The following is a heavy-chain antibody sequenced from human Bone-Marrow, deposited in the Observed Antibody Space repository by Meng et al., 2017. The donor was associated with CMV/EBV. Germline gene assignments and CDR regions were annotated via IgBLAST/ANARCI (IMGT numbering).Heavy chain of an antibody. Sequence: VKVSCKASGYTFTGYYMHWVRQAPGQGLEWMGWINPNSGGTNYAQKFQGRVTMTRDTSISTAYMELSRLRSDDTAVYYCARDRIAAAAEYYYYGMDVWGQGTTVTVSS. CDR3: ARDRIAAAAEYYYYGMDV. CDR1: GYTFTGYY. D-gene: IGHD6-13*01. V-gene: IGHV1-2*02. J-gene: IGHJ6*02. CDR2: INPNSGGT.